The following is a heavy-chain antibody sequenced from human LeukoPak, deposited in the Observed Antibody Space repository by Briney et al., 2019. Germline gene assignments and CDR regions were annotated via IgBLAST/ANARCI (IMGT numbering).Heavy chain of an antibody. CDR1: GYTFTSYG. CDR2: ISAYNGNI. J-gene: IGHJ4*02. Sequence: ASVKVSCKASGYTFTSYGISWVRQAPGQGLEWMGWISAYNGNINYAQKLQGRVTMTTDTSTSTAYMELRSLRSDDTAVYYCARKLGYCSGGSCYLCDYWGQGTLVTVSS. V-gene: IGHV1-18*01. CDR3: ARKLGYCSGGSCYLCDY. D-gene: IGHD2-15*01.